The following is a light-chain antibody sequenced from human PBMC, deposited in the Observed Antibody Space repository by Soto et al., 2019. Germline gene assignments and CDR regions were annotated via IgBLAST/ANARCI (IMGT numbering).Light chain of an antibody. CDR2: EVS. Sequence: QSALTQPASVSGSPGQSITISCTGTSSDVGGYNYVSWYQQHPGKAPKLMIYEVSNRPSGVSNRFSGSKSGNTASLTISGLQAEDEADYYCSSPPVVFGGGTKLTVL. V-gene: IGLV2-14*01. CDR3: SSPPVV. J-gene: IGLJ2*01. CDR1: SSDVGGYNY.